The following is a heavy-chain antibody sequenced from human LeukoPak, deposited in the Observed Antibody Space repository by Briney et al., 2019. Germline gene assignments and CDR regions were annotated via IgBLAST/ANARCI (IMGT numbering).Heavy chain of an antibody. J-gene: IGHJ1*01. V-gene: IGHV4-39*07. CDR2: IYYSGST. CDR3: ARVGSALIAAAGKGYFQH. D-gene: IGHD6-13*01. Sequence: SETLSLTCTVSGGSISSSRYYWGWIRQPPGKGLEWIGSIYYSGSTYYNPSLKSRVTISVDTSKNQFSLKLSSVTAADTAVYYCARVGSALIAAAGKGYFQHWGQGTLVTVSS. CDR1: GGSISSSRYY.